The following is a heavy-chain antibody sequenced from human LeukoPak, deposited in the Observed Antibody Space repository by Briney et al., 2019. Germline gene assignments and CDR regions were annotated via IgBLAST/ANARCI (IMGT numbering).Heavy chain of an antibody. V-gene: IGHV4-34*01. CDR3: ARGPHYGSVTH. CDR1: GGSFSGYY. CDR2: INHSGST. D-gene: IGHD3-10*01. J-gene: IGHJ4*02. Sequence: PSETLSLTCAVYGGSFSGYYWSWIRQPPGKGLEWIGEINHSGSTNYNPSLKSRVTISVDTFKNQFSLKLSSVTAADTAVYYCARGPHYGSVTHWGQGTLVTVSS.